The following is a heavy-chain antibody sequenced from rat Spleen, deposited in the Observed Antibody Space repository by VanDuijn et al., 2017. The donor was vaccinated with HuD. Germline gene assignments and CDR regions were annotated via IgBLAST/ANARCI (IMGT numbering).Heavy chain of an antibody. CDR3: ARHRNSGYWYFDF. V-gene: IGHV5-25*01. Sequence: EVQLVESGGGLVQPGRSLKLSCAASGFIFSNYDMAWVRQAPAKGLEWVATISPSGGTTYYRDSVKGRFTVSRDNAKTTLYLQMDSLRSEDTATYYCARHRNSGYWYFDFWGPGTMVTVSS. CDR2: ISPSGGTT. CDR1: GFIFSNYD. J-gene: IGHJ1*01. D-gene: IGHD4-3*01.